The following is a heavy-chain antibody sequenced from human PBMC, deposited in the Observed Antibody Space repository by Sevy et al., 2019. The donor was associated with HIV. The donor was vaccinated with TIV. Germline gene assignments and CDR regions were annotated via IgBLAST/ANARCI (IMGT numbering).Heavy chain of an antibody. CDR1: GYTFTTYW. CDR3: ARRRSYSTEGMDY. CDR2: IYPGDSDT. V-gene: IGHV5-51*01. Sequence: GESLKISCEGSGYTFTTYWIGWVRQMPGKGLEWMGVIYPGDSDTRYSPSFEGQVTISADKSISTAYLQWSSLKTSDSGMYYCARRRSYSTEGMDYWGQGTLVTVSS. D-gene: IGHD2-8*02. J-gene: IGHJ4*02.